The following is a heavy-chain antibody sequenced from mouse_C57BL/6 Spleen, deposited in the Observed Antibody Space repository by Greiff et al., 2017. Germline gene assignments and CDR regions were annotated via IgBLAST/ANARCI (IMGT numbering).Heavy chain of an antibody. J-gene: IGHJ3*01. CDR2: ISDGGSYT. D-gene: IGHD2-4*01. CDR1: GFTFSSYA. V-gene: IGHV5-4*01. CDR3: ARDAGLRRWFAY. Sequence: EVKLVESGGGLVKPGGSLKLSCAASGFTFSSYAMSWVRQTPEKRLEWVATISDGGSYTYYPDNVKGRFTISRDNAKNNLYLQMSHLKSEDTAMYYCARDAGLRRWFAYWGQGTLVTVSA.